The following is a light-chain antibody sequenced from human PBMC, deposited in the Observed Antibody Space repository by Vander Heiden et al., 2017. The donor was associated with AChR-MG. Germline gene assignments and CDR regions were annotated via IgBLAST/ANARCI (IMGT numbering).Light chain of an antibody. Sequence: DIVLTQSPATLSLSPGERATLSCRASQSIGTFLAWYQQKPGHAPSLLIYDAFTRAPGIPARFSGSGSGTDFTLTISSLEPEDFAVYYCQNRSNWPPRVTFGGGTKVEIK. CDR1: QSIGTF. V-gene: IGKV3-11*01. CDR2: DAF. J-gene: IGKJ4*01. CDR3: QNRSNWPPRVT.